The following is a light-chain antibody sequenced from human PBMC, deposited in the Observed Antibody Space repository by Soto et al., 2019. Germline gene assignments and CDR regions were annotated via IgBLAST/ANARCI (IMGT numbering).Light chain of an antibody. CDR1: QTISSW. J-gene: IGKJ3*01. CDR2: KAS. Sequence: DIQMTHSPSTLSVSLGDRVSITCRASQTISSWLAWYQQKPGKAPKLLIYKASTLKSGVPSRFSGSGSGTDFTLTISSLEPEDFAVYHCLQRSIGFTFGPGTKVDIK. V-gene: IGKV1-5*03. CDR3: LQRSIGFT.